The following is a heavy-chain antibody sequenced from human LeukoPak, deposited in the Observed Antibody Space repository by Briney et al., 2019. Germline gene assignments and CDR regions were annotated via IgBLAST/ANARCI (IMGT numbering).Heavy chain of an antibody. J-gene: IGHJ3*02. V-gene: IGHV4-59*08. CDR3: ARHYSESSGDNAFDI. D-gene: IGHD3-10*01. CDR2: IYYSGST. Sequence: SETLSLTCTVSVGSIRSYYWSWIRQSRGKGLEWIGYIYYSGSTDYNPSLKSRATMSVDTSKNQFSLKLSSVTAADTALYYCARHYSESSGDNAFDIWGQGTMVTVSS. CDR1: VGSIRSYY.